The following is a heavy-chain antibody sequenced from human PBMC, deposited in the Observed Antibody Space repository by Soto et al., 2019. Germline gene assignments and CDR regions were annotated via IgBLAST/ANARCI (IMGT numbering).Heavy chain of an antibody. Sequence: SGPTLVNPTQTLTLTCTFSGFSLSTSGVGVGWIRQPPGKALGWLALIYWNDDKRYSPSLKSRLTITKDTSKNQVVLTMTNMDPVDTATYYCAHRLLRYFDWFPFDYWGQGTLVTVSS. V-gene: IGHV2-5*01. CDR3: AHRLLRYFDWFPFDY. D-gene: IGHD3-9*01. CDR1: GFSLSTSGVG. J-gene: IGHJ4*02. CDR2: IYWNDDK.